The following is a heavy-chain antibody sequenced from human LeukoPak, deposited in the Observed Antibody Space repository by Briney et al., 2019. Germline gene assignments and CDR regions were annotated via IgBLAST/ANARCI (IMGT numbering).Heavy chain of an antibody. CDR2: ISSSGSNI. CDR3: ARDPPGY. CDR1: GFTFSSYE. J-gene: IGHJ4*02. V-gene: IGHV3-48*03. Sequence: GGSLRLSCAASGFTFSSYEMNWVRQAPGKGLEWVSYISSSGSNIYYADSVKGRFTISRDNAKNSLYLQMNSLRAKDTAVYYCARDPPGYWGQETLVTVSS.